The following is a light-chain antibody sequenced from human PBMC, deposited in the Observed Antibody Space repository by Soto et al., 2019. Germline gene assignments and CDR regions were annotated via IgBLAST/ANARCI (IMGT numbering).Light chain of an antibody. CDR2: GAY. Sequence: EIVLTQTPGTLSLSPGERATLSCRASQTISKDKVAWYQQKPGQAPRLIICGAYNRAIGIPDRFSGSGSGTDFILTSSSMEPDDCAVYYCQQYLTSHTFGPGTRMDIK. V-gene: IGKV3-20*01. CDR3: QQYLTSHT. CDR1: QTISKDK. J-gene: IGKJ3*01.